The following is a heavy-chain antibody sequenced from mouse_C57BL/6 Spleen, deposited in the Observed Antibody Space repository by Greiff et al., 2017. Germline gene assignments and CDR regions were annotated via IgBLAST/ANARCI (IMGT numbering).Heavy chain of an antibody. D-gene: IGHD3-3*01. V-gene: IGHV1-55*01. CDR3: ARREGTRAWFAY. J-gene: IGHJ3*01. CDR1: GYTFTSYW. Sequence: QVQLQQPGAELVKPGASVKMSCKASGYTFTSYWLTWVKQRPGQGLEWIGDIYPGSGSTNYNEKFKSKATLTVDTSSSTAYMQLSSLPSEDSAVYYCARREGTRAWFAYWGQGTLVTVSA. CDR2: IYPGSGST.